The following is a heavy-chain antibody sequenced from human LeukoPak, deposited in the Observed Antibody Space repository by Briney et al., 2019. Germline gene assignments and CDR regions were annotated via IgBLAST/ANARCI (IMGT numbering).Heavy chain of an antibody. CDR3: ARDSGTY. CDR1: GLTFSTFW. D-gene: IGHD1-26*01. Sequence: GGSLRLSCAASGLTFSTFWRSWVRQAPGKGLEWVANIKQDGSEKYYVDSVKGRFTISSDNAKNSLYLQMNSLRAEDTAVYYCARDSGTYWGQGTLVTVSS. CDR2: IKQDGSEK. J-gene: IGHJ4*02. V-gene: IGHV3-7*01.